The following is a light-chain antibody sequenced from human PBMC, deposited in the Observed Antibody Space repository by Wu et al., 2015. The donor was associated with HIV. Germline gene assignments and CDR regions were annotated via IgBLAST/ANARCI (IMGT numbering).Light chain of an antibody. CDR1: QSVSNN. CDR3: QQYQIWPPVT. V-gene: IGKV3-15*01. Sequence: SCRASQSVSNNLAWYQQIPGHGSHGSSSMMHPSRATGVPARFSGSGSGTEFILTISAIQSEDSAIYFCQQYQIWPPVTFGLGTKVDIK. J-gene: IGKJ1*01. CDR2: MHP.